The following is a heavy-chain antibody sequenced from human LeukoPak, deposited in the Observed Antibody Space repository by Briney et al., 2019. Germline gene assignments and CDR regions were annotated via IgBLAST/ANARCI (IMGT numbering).Heavy chain of an antibody. Sequence: TSETLSLTCAVSGGSISSGDYYWCLLRQPPKKRLGWVEKIYHSGSTNYSPSFKSRVTISVDKSKNQSSLKLSSVTAADTAVYYCASRGQVVATYGAFDYWGQGTLVTVSS. V-gene: IGHV4-39*07. D-gene: IGHD4/OR15-4a*01. J-gene: IGHJ4*02. CDR2: IYHSGST. CDR3: ASRGQVVATYGAFDY. CDR1: GGSISSGDYY.